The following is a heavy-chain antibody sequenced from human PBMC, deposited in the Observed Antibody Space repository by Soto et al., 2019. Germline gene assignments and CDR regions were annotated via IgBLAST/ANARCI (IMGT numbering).Heavy chain of an antibody. CDR3: ARDFDDFWSGYYAQNWFDP. CDR1: GYTFTSYG. J-gene: IGHJ5*02. CDR2: ISAYNGHT. D-gene: IGHD3-3*01. Sequence: QVQLVQSGAEVKKPGASVKVSCKASGYTFTSYGISWVRQAPGQGLEWMGWISAYNGHTKYAQKLQGRVTMTTDTSTSTAYMELRSLRSDDTAVYYCARDFDDFWSGYYAQNWFDPWGQGTLVTVSS. V-gene: IGHV1-18*01.